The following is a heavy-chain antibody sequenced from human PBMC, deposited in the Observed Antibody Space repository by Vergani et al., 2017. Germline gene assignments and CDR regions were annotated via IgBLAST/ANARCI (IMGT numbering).Heavy chain of an antibody. V-gene: IGHV1-3*01. Sequence: QVQLVQSGAEVKKPGASVKVSCKASGYTFTSYAMHWVRQAPGQRLEWMGWINAGNGNTKYSQKFQGRVTITRDTSASTAYMELSSLRSEDTAVYYCARDLSGIVVVPSFDYWGQGTLVTVSS. CDR1: GYTFTSYA. J-gene: IGHJ4*02. D-gene: IGHD3-22*01. CDR3: ARDLSGIVVVPSFDY. CDR2: INAGNGNT.